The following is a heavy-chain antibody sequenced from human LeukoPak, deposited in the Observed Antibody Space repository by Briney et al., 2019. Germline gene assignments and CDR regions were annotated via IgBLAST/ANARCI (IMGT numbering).Heavy chain of an antibody. CDR1: GGSISSGDYY. J-gene: IGHJ4*02. CDR2: IYYSGST. D-gene: IGHD3-22*01. CDR3: AREVHDSSVYYNLDY. Sequence: NPSQTLSRTCTVSGGSISSGDYYWSWIRQPPGKGLEWIGYIYYSGSTYYNPSLKSRVTISVDTSKNQFSLKLSSVTAADTAVYYCAREVHDSSVYYNLDYWGQGTLATVSS. V-gene: IGHV4-30-4*01.